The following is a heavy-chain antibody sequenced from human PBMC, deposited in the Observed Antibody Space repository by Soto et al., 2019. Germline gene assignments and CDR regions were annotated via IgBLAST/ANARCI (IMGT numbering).Heavy chain of an antibody. D-gene: IGHD6-6*01. J-gene: IGHJ6*02. V-gene: IGHV4-30-2*01. CDR2: IYHSGST. CDR3: ARDQLIYGMDV. Sequence: QLQLQESGSGLVKPSQTLSLNYAVSGGSISSGGYSWSWIRQPPGKGLEWIGYIYHSGSTYYNPSLKSRVTISVDRSKNQFSLKLSSVTVADTAVYYCARDQLIYGMDVWGQGTTVTVSS. CDR1: GGSISSGGYS.